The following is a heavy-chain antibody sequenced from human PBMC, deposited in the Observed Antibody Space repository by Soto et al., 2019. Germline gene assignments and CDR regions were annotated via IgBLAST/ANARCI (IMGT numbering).Heavy chain of an antibody. Sequence: QLTLKESGPTLVKPTQTLTLTCTFSGFALSTRGVGVGWIRQPPGKALEWLALIYWDGYKHYSPSLESTPTLPENTSKNPVVLTITNMDPVDTATDYCAHKGGGDRILDSWGQGTLVTVSS. D-gene: IGHD3-16*01. CDR1: GFALSTRGVG. J-gene: IGHJ4*02. CDR2: IYWDGYK. CDR3: AHKGGGDRILDS. V-gene: IGHV2-5*02.